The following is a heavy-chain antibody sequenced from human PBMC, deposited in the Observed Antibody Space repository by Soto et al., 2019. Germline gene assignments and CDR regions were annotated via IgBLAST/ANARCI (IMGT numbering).Heavy chain of an antibody. D-gene: IGHD6-25*01. CDR3: ARNPLSYSSGWRPEYYYYGMDV. CDR1: GFTFSSYG. CDR2: IWYDGSNK. J-gene: IGHJ6*02. V-gene: IGHV3-33*01. Sequence: GGSLRLSCAASGFTFSSYGMHWVRQAPGKGLEWVAVIWYDGSNKYYADSVKGRFTISRDNSKNTLYLQMNSLGAEDTAVYYCARNPLSYSSGWRPEYYYYGMDVWGQGTTVTVSS.